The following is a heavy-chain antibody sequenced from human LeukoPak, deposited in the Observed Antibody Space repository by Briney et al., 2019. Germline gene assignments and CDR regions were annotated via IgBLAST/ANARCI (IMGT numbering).Heavy chain of an antibody. D-gene: IGHD1/OR15-1a*01. CDR3: ARYQTGTMFAV. Sequence: SETLSLTCTVFGGSITSYYWSWIRQPPGKGLEWIGYIYYSGSTNYNPSLKSRVTISVDTSENQLSLKLYSVTAADTAIYYCARYQTGTMFAVWGQGTLVTISS. CDR2: IYYSGST. V-gene: IGHV4-59*12. CDR1: GGSITSYY. J-gene: IGHJ4*02.